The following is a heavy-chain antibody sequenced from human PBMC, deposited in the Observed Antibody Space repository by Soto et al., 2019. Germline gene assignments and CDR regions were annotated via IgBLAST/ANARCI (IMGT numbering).Heavy chain of an antibody. Sequence: QVQLVQSGAEVKKPGASVKVSCKASGYTFTGYYMHWVRQAPGQGLELMGWINPNRGGTNYAQKFQGRVTMTRDTSISTAYRELSRLRSDDTAVYYCAREGSGYSYGLTQVDYWGQGTLVTVSS. CDR1: GYTFTGYY. CDR2: INPNRGGT. V-gene: IGHV1-2*02. D-gene: IGHD5-18*01. CDR3: AREGSGYSYGLTQVDY. J-gene: IGHJ4*02.